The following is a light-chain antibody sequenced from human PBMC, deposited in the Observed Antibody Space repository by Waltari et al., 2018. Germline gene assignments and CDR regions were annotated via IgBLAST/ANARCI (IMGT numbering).Light chain of an antibody. CDR1: RSDVGRYDL. Sequence: QSALTQPASVSGSPGQSITISCTGSRSDVGRYDLVSWYQQHPEKAPQVIIFEDNKRPSGVSDRFSASKSGNTASLTISGLRAGDEADYYCCSYADSWTWVFGGGTKLTVL. V-gene: IGLV2-23*01. CDR2: EDN. J-gene: IGLJ3*02. CDR3: CSYADSWTWV.